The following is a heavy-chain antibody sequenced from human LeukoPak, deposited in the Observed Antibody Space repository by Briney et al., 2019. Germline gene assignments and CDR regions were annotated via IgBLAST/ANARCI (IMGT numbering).Heavy chain of an antibody. CDR3: ARGKNGRQSLAEHRVGPFDA. CDR2: ISSSSSSI. V-gene: IGHV3-48*01. D-gene: IGHD6-19*01. CDR1: GFSFSSYS. J-gene: IGHJ3*01. Sequence: GWSLSLSCGASGFSFSSYSINWVRQSPRTGLEWVAYISSSSSSIYYADSVKGRFTISRDNAKNSVHLQMNSLRGGDTAMYYCARGKNGRQSLAEHRVGPFDAWGQGTMVTVSS.